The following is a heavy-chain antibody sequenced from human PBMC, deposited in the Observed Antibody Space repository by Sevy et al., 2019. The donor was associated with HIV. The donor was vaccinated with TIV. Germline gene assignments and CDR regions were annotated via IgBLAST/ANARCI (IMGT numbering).Heavy chain of an antibody. D-gene: IGHD2-15*01. J-gene: IGHJ6*02. Sequence: GSLRLSCAASGFTFSSYWMSWVRQAPGKGLEWVANIKQDGSEKYYVDSVKGRFTISRDNAKNSLYLQMNSLRAEDTAVYYCARETPYCSGGSCYGMDVWGQGTTVTVSS. CDR3: ARETPYCSGGSCYGMDV. CDR1: GFTFSSYW. CDR2: IKQDGSEK. V-gene: IGHV3-7*01.